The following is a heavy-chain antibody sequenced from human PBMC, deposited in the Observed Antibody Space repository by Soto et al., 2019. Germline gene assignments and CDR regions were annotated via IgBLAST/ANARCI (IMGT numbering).Heavy chain of an antibody. Sequence: GGSLRLSCAASGFTFSTYAMSWVRQAPGKGLEWVSAISGSGGTTYYADSVKGRITVSRDNSKNTLYLQMNSLRAEDTAVYYCAIRGSHFINALYYTPFDHWGQGTLVTVSS. CDR1: GFTFSTYA. J-gene: IGHJ4*02. D-gene: IGHD2-8*01. CDR3: AIRGSHFINALYYTPFDH. V-gene: IGHV3-23*01. CDR2: ISGSGGTT.